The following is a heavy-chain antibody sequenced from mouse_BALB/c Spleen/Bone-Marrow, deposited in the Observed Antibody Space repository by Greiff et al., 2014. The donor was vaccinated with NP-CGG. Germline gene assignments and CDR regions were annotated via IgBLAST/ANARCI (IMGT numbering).Heavy chain of an antibody. CDR1: GFTFSSYG. J-gene: IGHJ4*01. CDR3: ARHQRYYAMDY. Sequence: DVKLVESGGDLVKPGGSLKLSCAASGFTFSSYGMSWGRQTPDKRLEWVATIGSGGSNTYYPDSVKGRFTISRDNAKNTLYLQMSSLKSEDTAMYYCARHQRYYAMDYWGQGTSVTVSS. V-gene: IGHV5-6*02. CDR2: IGSGGSNT.